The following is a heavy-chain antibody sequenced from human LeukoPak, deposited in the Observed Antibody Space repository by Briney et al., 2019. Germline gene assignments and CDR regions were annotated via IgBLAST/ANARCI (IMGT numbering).Heavy chain of an antibody. J-gene: IGHJ5*02. D-gene: IGHD3-10*01. Sequence: GSLSLSCAASGFIFSSYVMSWVRQAPGKGLEWVSAMSGGGGGTYYADSVKGRFTISRDNAKNTLYLQMNSLRAEDTAVYYCASFGRYNWFDPWGQGTLVTVSS. CDR2: MSGGGGGT. V-gene: IGHV3-23*01. CDR3: ASFGRYNWFDP. CDR1: GFIFSSYV.